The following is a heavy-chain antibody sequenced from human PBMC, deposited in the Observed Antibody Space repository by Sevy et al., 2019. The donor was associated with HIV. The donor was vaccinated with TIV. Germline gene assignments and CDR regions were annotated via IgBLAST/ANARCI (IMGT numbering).Heavy chain of an antibody. V-gene: IGHV3-74*01. J-gene: IGHJ6*02. CDR3: AREGVDFWSGPVDYYYGMDV. D-gene: IGHD3-3*01. Sequence: GGCLRLSCEVSGFTFSKYWMHWVRQAPGKGLVWVSRINGDGNSPIYADSVQVRFTISRDNAKNTLFLQMNSLRAEDTGIYYCAREGVDFWSGPVDYYYGMDVWGQGTTVTVSS. CDR2: INGDGNSP. CDR1: GFTFSKYW.